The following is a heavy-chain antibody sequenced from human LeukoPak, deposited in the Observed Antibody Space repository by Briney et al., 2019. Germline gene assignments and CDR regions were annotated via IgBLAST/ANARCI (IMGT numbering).Heavy chain of an antibody. CDR3: AKSGYYLYWYFDR. CDR2: IRGSGGST. V-gene: IGHV3-23*01. CDR1: GFTFSSYA. D-gene: IGHD3-22*01. J-gene: IGHJ2*01. Sequence: GGSLRLSCAASGFTFSSYAMSLVRQAPGKGLEWVSAIRGSGGSTYYADSVKGRFTISRDNSKNTLYLQMNSLRAEDTAVYYCAKSGYYLYWYFDRWGRGTLVTVSS.